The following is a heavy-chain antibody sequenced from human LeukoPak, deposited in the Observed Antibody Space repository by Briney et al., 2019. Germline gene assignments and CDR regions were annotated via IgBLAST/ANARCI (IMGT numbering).Heavy chain of an antibody. Sequence: SVKVSCKASGGTFSSYGISWVRQAPGQGLEWMGGIIPIFGTANYAQKFQGRVTITADESTSTAYMELSILRSEDTAVYYCARDHSSGLYYFDYWGQGTLVTVSS. CDR2: IIPIFGTA. V-gene: IGHV1-69*13. CDR1: GGTFSSYG. D-gene: IGHD6-19*01. CDR3: ARDHSSGLYYFDY. J-gene: IGHJ4*02.